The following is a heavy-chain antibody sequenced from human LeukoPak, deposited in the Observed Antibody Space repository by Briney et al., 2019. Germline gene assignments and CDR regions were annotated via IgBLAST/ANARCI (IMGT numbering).Heavy chain of an antibody. CDR2: IVGTGGST. J-gene: IGHJ4*02. Sequence: GGSPRLSCAASVFTFSNYAMSGVRQAPGKGLEGVSAIVGTGGSTYYADSVKGRFTISRDNSKNTLYLQMNSLRAEDTAVYYCAKWGDYDILTGYYDSDYWGQGTLVTVSS. CDR3: AKWGDYDILTGYYDSDY. D-gene: IGHD3-9*01. CDR1: VFTFSNYA. V-gene: IGHV3-23*01.